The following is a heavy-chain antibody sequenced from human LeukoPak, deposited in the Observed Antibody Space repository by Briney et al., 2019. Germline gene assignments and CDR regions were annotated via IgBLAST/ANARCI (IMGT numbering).Heavy chain of an antibody. Sequence: VSVKVSCKASGYTFTGYYMHWVRQAPGQGLEWMGRINPNSGGTNYAQKFQGRVTMTRDTSISTAYMELSRLRSDDTAVYYCAKNYGSGSQYYFDYWGQGTLVTVSS. CDR1: GYTFTGYY. CDR2: INPNSGGT. J-gene: IGHJ4*02. CDR3: AKNYGSGSQYYFDY. V-gene: IGHV1-2*06. D-gene: IGHD3-10*01.